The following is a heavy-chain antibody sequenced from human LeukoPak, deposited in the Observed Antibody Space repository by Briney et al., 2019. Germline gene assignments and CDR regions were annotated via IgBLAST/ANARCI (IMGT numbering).Heavy chain of an antibody. CDR1: VGSFGGYY. J-gene: IGHJ4*02. CDR3: AILMISCSSTSCYGGHFDY. Sequence: SETLSLTCAVYVGSFGGYYWSWIRQPPGKGLEWSGEINHSGSTNYKPYLKSRVSISVDTSKNQFSLKLSSVTAADTAVYYSAILMISCSSTSCYGGHFDYWGQGTLVAVSS. D-gene: IGHD2-2*01. V-gene: IGHV4-34*01. CDR2: INHSGST.